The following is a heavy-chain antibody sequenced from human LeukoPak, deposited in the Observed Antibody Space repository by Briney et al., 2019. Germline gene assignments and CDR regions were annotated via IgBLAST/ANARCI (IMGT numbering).Heavy chain of an antibody. V-gene: IGHV1-2*02. CDR2: INPNSGDT. J-gene: IGHJ5*02. CDR1: GYTLTDYY. Sequence: ASVKVSCKASGYTLTDYYMRWVRQAPGQGLEWMGCINPNSGDTKYAQKFQGRVTMTRDTSMNTAYMELSRLRSDDTAIYYCARGGNVLVRDSFGPWGQGTLVTVSS. CDR3: ARGGNVLVRDSFGP. D-gene: IGHD4-23*01.